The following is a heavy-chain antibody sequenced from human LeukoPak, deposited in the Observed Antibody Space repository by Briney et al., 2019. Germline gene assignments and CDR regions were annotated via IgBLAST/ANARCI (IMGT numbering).Heavy chain of an antibody. CDR2: IFHSGST. D-gene: IGHD6-19*01. CDR3: ARLIAVTGTVDYFDY. J-gene: IGHJ4*02. CDR1: GGSISSGGYY. Sequence: SQTLSLTCTVSGGSISSGGYYWSWIRQHPGKGLEWIGYIFHSGSTNYNPSLKSRVTISVDTSKKQFFLKMSSVTAADTAVYFCARLIAVTGTVDYFDYWGRGTLVTVSS. V-gene: IGHV4-61*08.